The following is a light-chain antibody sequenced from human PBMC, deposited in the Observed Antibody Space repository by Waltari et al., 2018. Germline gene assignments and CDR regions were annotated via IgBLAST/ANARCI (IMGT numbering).Light chain of an antibody. J-gene: IGKJ5*01. V-gene: IGKV3D-20*01. Sequence: EIVLTQSPATLSLSPGERATLSCGARQSLSTRSFAWYQQKPGLAPRLLMYHASSRATGIPDRFRGSGAGTDFTLTISRLEPEDFAVYYCQYYDNSVITFGQGTRLEI. CDR3: QYYDNSVIT. CDR1: QSLSTRS. CDR2: HAS.